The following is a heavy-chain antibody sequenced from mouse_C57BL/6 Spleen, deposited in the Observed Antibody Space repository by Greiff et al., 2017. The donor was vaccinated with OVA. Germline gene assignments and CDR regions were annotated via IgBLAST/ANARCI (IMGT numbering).Heavy chain of an antibody. V-gene: IGHV5-4*03. CDR2: ISDGGSYT. Sequence: EVKLVESGGGLVKPGGSLKLSCAASGFTFSSSAMSWVRQTPEKRLEWVATISDGGSYTYYPDNVKGRFTISRDNAKNNLYLQMSHLKSEDTAMYYCARDGYGFDYWGQGTTLTVSS. CDR3: ARDGYGFDY. J-gene: IGHJ2*01. D-gene: IGHD2-2*01. CDR1: GFTFSSSA.